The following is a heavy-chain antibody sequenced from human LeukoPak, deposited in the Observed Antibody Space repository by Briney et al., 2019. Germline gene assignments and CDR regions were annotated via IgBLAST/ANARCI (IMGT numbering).Heavy chain of an antibody. CDR3: ARGRYNWNTRPFAY. D-gene: IGHD1-1*01. J-gene: IGHJ4*02. CDR2: INHSGST. Sequence: PSETLSLTCAVYGGSFRGYYWSWIRQPPGKGLEWIGEINHSGSTNYNPSLKSRVTISVDTSKNQFSLKLSSVTAADTAVYYCARGRYNWNTRPFAYWGQGTLVTVSS. CDR1: GGSFRGYY. V-gene: IGHV4-34*01.